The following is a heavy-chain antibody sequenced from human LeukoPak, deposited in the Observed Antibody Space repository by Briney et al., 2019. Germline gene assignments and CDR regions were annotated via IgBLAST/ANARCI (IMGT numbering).Heavy chain of an antibody. CDR1: GFTFSSYA. Sequence: GGSLRLSCSASGFTFSSYAMHWVRQAPGKGLEYVSAISSNGGSTYYADSVKGRFAISRDNYKNTLYLQMSSLRAEDTAVYYCVKGSSGWFIYFDYWGQGTLVTVSS. V-gene: IGHV3-64D*06. D-gene: IGHD6-19*01. CDR3: VKGSSGWFIYFDY. CDR2: ISSNGGST. J-gene: IGHJ4*02.